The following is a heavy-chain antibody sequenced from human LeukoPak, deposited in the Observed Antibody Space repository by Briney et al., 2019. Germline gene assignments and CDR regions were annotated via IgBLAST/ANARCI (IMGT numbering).Heavy chain of an antibody. D-gene: IGHD7-27*01. V-gene: IGHV1-2*02. CDR2: INPNSGGT. Sequence: SVKVSCKASGYTFTGYYMHWVRQAPGQGLEWMGWINPNSGGTNYAQKVQGRVTMTRDTSISTAYMELSRLRSEDTAVYYCARGINWGASRHMDVWGKGTTVTVSS. J-gene: IGHJ6*03. CDR3: ARGINWGASRHMDV. CDR1: GYTFTGYY.